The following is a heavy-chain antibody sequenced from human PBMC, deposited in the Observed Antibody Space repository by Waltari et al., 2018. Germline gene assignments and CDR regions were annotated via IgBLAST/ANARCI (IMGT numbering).Heavy chain of an antibody. D-gene: IGHD1-26*01. V-gene: IGHV3-21*04. CDR1: GFTFSSYS. CDR2: ISRSSSYI. J-gene: IGHJ3*02. Sequence: EVQLVESGGGLVKPGGSLRLSCAASGFTFSSYSMNWVRQAPGKGLEWVSSISRSSSYIYYADSVKGRFTISRDNAKNSLYLQMNSLRAEDTAVYYCAKGPTYSGSPGAFDIWGQGTMVTVSS. CDR3: AKGPTYSGSPGAFDI.